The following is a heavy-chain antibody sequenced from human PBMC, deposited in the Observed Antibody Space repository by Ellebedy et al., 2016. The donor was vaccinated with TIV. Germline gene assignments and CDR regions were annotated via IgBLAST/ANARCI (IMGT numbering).Heavy chain of an antibody. D-gene: IGHD6-19*01. CDR2: IYHSGST. Sequence: SETLSLTXTVSGYSISSGYYWGWIRQPPGKGLEWIGSIYHSGSTYYNPSLKSRVTISVDTSKNQFSLKLSSVTAADTAVYYCARQGGSGWYSLYYYYMDVWGKGTTVTVSS. CDR1: GYSISSGYY. CDR3: ARQGGSGWYSLYYYYMDV. J-gene: IGHJ6*03. V-gene: IGHV4-38-2*02.